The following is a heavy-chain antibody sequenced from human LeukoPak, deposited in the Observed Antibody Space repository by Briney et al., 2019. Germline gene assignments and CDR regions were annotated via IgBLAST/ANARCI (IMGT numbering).Heavy chain of an antibody. J-gene: IGHJ4*02. V-gene: IGHV4-59*01. Sequence: SETLSLTCTVSGGSISSYYWSRIRQPPGKGLEWIGYIYYSGSTNYNPSLKSRVTISVDTSKNQFSLKLSSVTAADTAVYYCARDGGYSRDWGQGTLVTVSS. CDR1: GGSISSYY. CDR2: IYYSGST. CDR3: ARDGGYSRD. D-gene: IGHD6-13*01.